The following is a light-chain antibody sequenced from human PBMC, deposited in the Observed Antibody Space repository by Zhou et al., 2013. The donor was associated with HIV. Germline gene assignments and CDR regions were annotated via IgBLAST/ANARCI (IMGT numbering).Light chain of an antibody. CDR1: QNISRW. CDR3: QRYDTYPHT. J-gene: IGKJ2*01. Sequence: DIQMTQSPSTLSASVGDRVTITCRASQNISRWLAWYQQKPGKAPNLLIYEASNLESGVPSRFRGSGSATEFTLTISRLQPDDFATYYCQRYDTYPHTFGQGTKLEIK. V-gene: IGKV1-5*03. CDR2: EAS.